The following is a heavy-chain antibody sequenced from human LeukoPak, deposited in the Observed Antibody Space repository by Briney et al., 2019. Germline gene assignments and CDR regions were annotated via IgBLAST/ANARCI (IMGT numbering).Heavy chain of an antibody. CDR2: ITGSSSYI. CDR3: ASGFSSATYFDY. V-gene: IGHV3-21*01. CDR1: GFTFSTYY. Sequence: GGSLRLSCAASGFTFSTYYMNWVRQAPGKGLEWVPFITGSSSYIYYTDSVKGRFTISRDNAKNSLFLQMNSLGDEDTAVYYCASGFSSATYFDYWGQGTLVTVSS. D-gene: IGHD6-19*01. J-gene: IGHJ4*02.